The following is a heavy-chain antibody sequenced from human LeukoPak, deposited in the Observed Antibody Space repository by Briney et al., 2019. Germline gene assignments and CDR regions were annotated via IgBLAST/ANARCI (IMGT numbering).Heavy chain of an antibody. CDR3: ARDPTTYYYDSSGYYSVGWFDP. J-gene: IGHJ5*02. V-gene: IGHV1-2*02. Sequence: ASVKVSCKASGYTFTCYYMHWVRQAPGQGLEWMGWINPNSGGTNYAQKFQGRVTMTRDTSISTAYMELSRLRSDDTAVYYCARDPTTYYYDSSGYYSVGWFDPWGQGTLVTVSS. CDR1: GYTFTCYY. D-gene: IGHD3-22*01. CDR2: INPNSGGT.